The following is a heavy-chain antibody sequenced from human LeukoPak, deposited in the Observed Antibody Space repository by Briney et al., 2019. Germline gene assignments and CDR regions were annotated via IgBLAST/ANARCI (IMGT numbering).Heavy chain of an antibody. Sequence: SETLSLTCTVSGYSINTGYYWGWIRQPPGKGLEWIGSIYHSGSTYYNPSLKSRVTISVDTSKNQFSLKLSSVTAADTAVYYCARGRQDIVVVVAATGWFDPWGQGTLVTVSS. D-gene: IGHD2-15*01. CDR3: ARGRQDIVVVVAATGWFDP. CDR1: GYSINTGYY. J-gene: IGHJ5*02. V-gene: IGHV4-38-2*02. CDR2: IYHSGST.